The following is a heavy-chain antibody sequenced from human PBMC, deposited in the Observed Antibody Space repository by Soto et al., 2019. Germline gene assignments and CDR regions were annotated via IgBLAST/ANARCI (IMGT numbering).Heavy chain of an antibody. CDR1: GYTFTSYA. V-gene: IGHV1-3*01. CDR2: INAGNGNT. J-gene: IGHJ4*02. CDR3: ARDLGGWPDY. Sequence: QVQLVQSGAEVKKPGASVKDSCKASGYTFTSYALHWVRQAPGQRLEWMGWINAGNGNTKYSQKFQDRVTITRDTSASTAYMELSSLRSEDTAVYYCARDLGGWPDYWGQGTLVSVSS. D-gene: IGHD6-19*01.